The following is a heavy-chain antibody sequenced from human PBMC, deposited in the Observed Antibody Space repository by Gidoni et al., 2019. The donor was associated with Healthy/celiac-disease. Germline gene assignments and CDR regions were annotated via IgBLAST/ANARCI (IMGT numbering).Heavy chain of an antibody. D-gene: IGHD2-15*01. CDR2: ISYDGSNK. CDR3: AKEAYGGNCFDY. CDR1: GFTFSSYG. Sequence: QVQLVESGGGVVQPGWSLRLSCPASGFTFSSYGMHWVRQAPGKGLELVAVISYDGSNKYYADSVKGRFTISRDNSKNTLYLQMNSLRAEDTAVYYCAKEAYGGNCFDYWGQGTLVTVSS. V-gene: IGHV3-30*18. J-gene: IGHJ4*02.